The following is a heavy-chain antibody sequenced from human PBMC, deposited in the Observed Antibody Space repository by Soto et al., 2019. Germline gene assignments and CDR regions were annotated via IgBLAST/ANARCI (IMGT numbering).Heavy chain of an antibody. CDR1: GDSISRGSYY. D-gene: IGHD3-10*01. CDR2: SFYSGSV. CDR3: ARSMVRGVIKLGMDV. J-gene: IGHJ6*02. Sequence: PSETLSLTCSVSGDSISRGSYYWTWIRQSPGKGLEWIGYSFYSGSVSYNPSLKSRVTISVDTSKNQFSLKLTSVSAADTAMYYCARSMVRGVIKLGMDVWGQGTTVTVSS. V-gene: IGHV4-61*01.